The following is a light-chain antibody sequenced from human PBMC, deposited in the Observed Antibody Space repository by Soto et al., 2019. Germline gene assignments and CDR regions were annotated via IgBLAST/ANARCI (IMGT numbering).Light chain of an antibody. CDR2: EVS. J-gene: IGLJ3*02. CDR3: SSYTSSSTWV. V-gene: IGLV2-14*01. Sequence: QSVLTQPASVSGSPGQSITISCTGTSSDVGGYNYVSWYQQHPGKAPKLMIYEVSNRPSGVSNRFSGSKSGNTDSLTISGLQAEDGADYYCSSYTSSSTWVFGGGTKLTVL. CDR1: SSDVGGYNY.